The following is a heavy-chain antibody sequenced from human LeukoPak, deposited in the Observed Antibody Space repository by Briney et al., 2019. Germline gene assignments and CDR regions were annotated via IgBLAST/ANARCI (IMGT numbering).Heavy chain of an antibody. CDR3: ASNSGNEKGY. CDR2: IIPIFGTA. D-gene: IGHD5-12*01. J-gene: IGHJ4*02. V-gene: IGHV1-69*06. CDR1: GGTFSSYA. Sequence: GASVKVSCKASGGTFSSYAISWVRQAPGQGPEWMGGIIPIFGTANYAQKFQGRVTITADKSTSTAYMELSSLRPEDTAVYYCASNSGNEKGYWGQGTLATVSS.